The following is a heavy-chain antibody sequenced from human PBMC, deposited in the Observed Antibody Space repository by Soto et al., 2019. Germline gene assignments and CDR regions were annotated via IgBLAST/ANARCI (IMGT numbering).Heavy chain of an antibody. Sequence: ASVKVSCKASGFTFTNYYMHWVRQAPGQGLEWMGTINSNGGSTSYAQKFQGRVTMTRDRSTRTVYMDLSNLRYDDTAVYFCTRTRWRNEQEDFEFWGKGTVVTVSS. CDR3: TRTRWRNEQEDFEF. J-gene: IGHJ1*01. CDR2: INSNGGST. V-gene: IGHV1-46*03. CDR1: GFTFTNYY. D-gene: IGHD1-1*01.